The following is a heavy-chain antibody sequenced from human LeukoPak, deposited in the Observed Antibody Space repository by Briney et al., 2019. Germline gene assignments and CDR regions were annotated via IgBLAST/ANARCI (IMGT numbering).Heavy chain of an antibody. CDR1: GFTFSSYA. J-gene: IGHJ6*02. CDR2: ISYDGSNK. V-gene: IGHV3-30-3*01. D-gene: IGHD2-15*01. CDR3: ARDGEYCSAGCTSHSYSYGLDV. Sequence: PGGSLRLSCAASGFTFSSYAMHWVRQAPGKGLEGVAVISYDGSNKYYADSVKGRFTISRDDSMHTVYLQMNSLRAEDTSVYYCARDGEYCSAGCTSHSYSYGLDVWGQGTTVTVSS.